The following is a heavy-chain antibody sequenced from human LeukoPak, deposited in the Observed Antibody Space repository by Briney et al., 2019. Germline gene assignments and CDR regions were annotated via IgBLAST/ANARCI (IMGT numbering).Heavy chain of an antibody. J-gene: IGHJ4*02. D-gene: IGHD3-9*01. CDR2: IYSGGST. V-gene: IGHV3-66*01. CDR1: EFSVGSNY. CDR3: AKDSGPTYYDILTGDLASDY. Sequence: GGSLRLSWAASEFSVGSNYMTWVRQAPGKGVEWVSLIYSGGSTYYADSVKGRFTISRDNSKNTLYLQMNSLRAEDTAVYYCAKDSGPTYYDILTGDLASDYWGQGTLVTVSS.